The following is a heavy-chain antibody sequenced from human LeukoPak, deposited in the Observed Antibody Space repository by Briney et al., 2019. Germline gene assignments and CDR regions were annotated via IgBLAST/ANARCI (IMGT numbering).Heavy chain of an antibody. Sequence: GGSLRLSCAASGFTFSSYSMNWVRQAPGKGLEWVSSISSSSSYIYYADSVKGRFTISRDNAKNSLYLQMNSLRPEDTAVYYCARERQNKDFWSGGDYWGQGTLVTVSS. CDR3: ARERQNKDFWSGGDY. V-gene: IGHV3-21*01. CDR2: ISSSSSYI. D-gene: IGHD3-3*01. CDR1: GFTFSSYS. J-gene: IGHJ4*02.